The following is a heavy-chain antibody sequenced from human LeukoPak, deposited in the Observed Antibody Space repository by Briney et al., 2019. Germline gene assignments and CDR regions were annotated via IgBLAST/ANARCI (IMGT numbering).Heavy chain of an antibody. CDR1: GYTFTSYD. V-gene: IGHV1-8*01. Sequence: ASVKVSCKASGYTFTSYDINWVRQATGQGLEWMGWMNPNSGNTGYTQKFQGRVTMTRNTSISTAYMELSSLRSEDTAVYYCARAHYDILTGYYVYYYYGTDVWGQGTTVTVSS. CDR3: ARAHYDILTGYYVYYYYGTDV. D-gene: IGHD3-9*01. J-gene: IGHJ6*02. CDR2: MNPNSGNT.